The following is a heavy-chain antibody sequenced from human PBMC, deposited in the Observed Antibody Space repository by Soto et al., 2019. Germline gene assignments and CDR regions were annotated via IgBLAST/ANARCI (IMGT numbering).Heavy chain of an antibody. CDR3: ARGITIFGVVIPLPASAWFVP. D-gene: IGHD3-3*01. CDR2: IYYSGST. Sequence: PSETLSLTCTVSGGSISSGGYYWSWILQHPGKGLEWIGYIYYSGSTYYNPSLKSRVTISVDTSKNQFSLKLSSVTAADPAVYYCARGITIFGVVIPLPASAWFVPWGQGTLVTSPQ. V-gene: IGHV4-31*03. CDR1: GGSISSGGYY. J-gene: IGHJ5*02.